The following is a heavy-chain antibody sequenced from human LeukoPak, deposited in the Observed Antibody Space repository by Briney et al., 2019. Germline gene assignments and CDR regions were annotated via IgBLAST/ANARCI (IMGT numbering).Heavy chain of an antibody. V-gene: IGHV1-8*01. Sequence: FQGRVTMTRNTSISTAYMELSSLRSEDTAVYYCARKSTPTSGWTPLDYWGQGTLVTVSS. J-gene: IGHJ4*02. CDR3: ARKSTPTSGWTPLDY. D-gene: IGHD6-19*01.